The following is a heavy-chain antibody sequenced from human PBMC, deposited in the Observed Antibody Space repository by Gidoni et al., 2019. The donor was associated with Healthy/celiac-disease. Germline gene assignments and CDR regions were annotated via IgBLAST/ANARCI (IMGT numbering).Heavy chain of an antibody. V-gene: IGHV1-69*01. CDR2: IIPIFGTA. D-gene: IGHD6-19*01. CDR1: GGTFSSYA. CDR3: ARDFRENRGAGTSEYYYYYMDV. J-gene: IGHJ6*03. Sequence: QVQLVQSGAEVTKPGSSVKVSCKASGGTFSSYAISWVRQAPGQGLEWMGGIIPIFGTANYAQKFQGRVTITADESTSTAYMELSSLRSEDTAVYYCARDFRENRGAGTSEYYYYYMDVWGKGTTVTVSS.